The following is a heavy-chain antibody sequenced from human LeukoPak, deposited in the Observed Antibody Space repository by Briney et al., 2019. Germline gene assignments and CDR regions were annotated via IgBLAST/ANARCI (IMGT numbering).Heavy chain of an antibody. CDR2: INHSGST. D-gene: IGHD3-9*01. Sequence: SETLSLTCAVYGGSFSGYYWSWIRQPPGKGLEWIGEINHSGSTNYNPSLKSRVTISVDTSKNQFSLKLSSVTAADTAVYYCARQGLRHFDWLLDYWGQGTLVTVSS. V-gene: IGHV4-34*01. CDR3: ARQGLRHFDWLLDY. J-gene: IGHJ4*02. CDR1: GGSFSGYY.